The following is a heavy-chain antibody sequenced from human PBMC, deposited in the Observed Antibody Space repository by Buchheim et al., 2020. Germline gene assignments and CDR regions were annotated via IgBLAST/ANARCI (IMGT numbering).Heavy chain of an antibody. CDR1: GDTFKTYA. CDR3: VRGDLHYDL. D-gene: IGHD3/OR15-3a*01. CDR2: IIPSFRTT. V-gene: IGHV1-69*01. Sequence: QVDLVQSGAEVKKAGSSVRVSCKASGDTFKTYAISWVRQAPGQGLQWMGGIIPSFRTTDYSPRFKGRLKFVADESATTVYMELSSLLSEDTALYYCVRGDLHYDLWGQGTL. J-gene: IGHJ4*02.